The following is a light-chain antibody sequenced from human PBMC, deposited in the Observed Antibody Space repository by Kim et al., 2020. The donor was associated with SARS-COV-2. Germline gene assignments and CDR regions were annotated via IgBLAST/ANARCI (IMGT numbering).Light chain of an antibody. CDR2: KTS. V-gene: IGKV1-5*03. CDR3: QQYHIYWT. J-gene: IGKJ1*01. Sequence: LSASVGDRVTITCRASQSISSWLAWYQQKPGQAPNLLIYKTSTLQSGVPSRFSGSGSGTEFTLTITSLQPDDFATYYCQQYHIYWTFGQGTKVDIK. CDR1: QSISSW.